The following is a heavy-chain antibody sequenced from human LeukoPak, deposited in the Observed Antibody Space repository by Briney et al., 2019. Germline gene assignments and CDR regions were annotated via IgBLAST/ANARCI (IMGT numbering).Heavy chain of an antibody. V-gene: IGHV4-39*07. D-gene: IGHD6-19*01. Sequence: PSETLSLTCTVSGGSISSSSYYWGWLRQSPGKGLEWIGNIYYSGSTSYNPSLKSRVTISIDTSKNQFSLRLSSVTAADTAVYYCARYRYTSGLYFFDYWGQGILVTVSS. CDR1: GGSISSSSYY. J-gene: IGHJ4*02. CDR2: IYYSGST. CDR3: ARYRYTSGLYFFDY.